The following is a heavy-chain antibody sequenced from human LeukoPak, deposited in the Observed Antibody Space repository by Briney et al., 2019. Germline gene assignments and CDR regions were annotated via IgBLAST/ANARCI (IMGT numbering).Heavy chain of an antibody. CDR2: ISYSGIT. CDR1: GGSINSYY. D-gene: IGHD7-27*01. Sequence: SETLSLTCTVSGGSINSYYWSWIRQPPGKGLEWIGYISYSGITNYNPSLKSRVTISVDTSKNQFSLRLSSATAAETAVYYCARHSTWGRVFDIWGQGTMVTVSS. V-gene: IGHV4-59*08. J-gene: IGHJ3*02. CDR3: ARHSTWGRVFDI.